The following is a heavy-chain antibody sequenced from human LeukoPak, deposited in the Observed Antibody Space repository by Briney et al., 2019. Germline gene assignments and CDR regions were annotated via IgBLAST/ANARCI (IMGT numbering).Heavy chain of an antibody. CDR1: GGSISSGGYY. Sequence: SETLSLTCTVSGGSISSGGYYWSWIRQHPGKGLEWIGYIYYSGSTYYNPSLKSRVTISVDTSKNQFSLKLSSVTAADTAVYYCARVATYNGVIPYWGQGTLVTVSS. CDR2: IYYSGST. D-gene: IGHD5-12*01. J-gene: IGHJ4*02. CDR3: ARVATYNGVIPY. V-gene: IGHV4-31*03.